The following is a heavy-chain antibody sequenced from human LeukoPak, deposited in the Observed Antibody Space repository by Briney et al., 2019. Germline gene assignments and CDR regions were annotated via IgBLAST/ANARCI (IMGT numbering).Heavy chain of an antibody. Sequence: PGGSLRLSCAASGFTFSSHAMHWVRQAPGKGLEWVAVISYDGSNKYYADSVKGRFTISRDNSKNTLYLQMNSLRAEDTAVYYCARGKDGLDYWGQGTLVTVSS. V-gene: IGHV3-30*04. CDR2: ISYDGSNK. D-gene: IGHD5-24*01. CDR3: ARGKDGLDY. J-gene: IGHJ4*02. CDR1: GFTFSSHA.